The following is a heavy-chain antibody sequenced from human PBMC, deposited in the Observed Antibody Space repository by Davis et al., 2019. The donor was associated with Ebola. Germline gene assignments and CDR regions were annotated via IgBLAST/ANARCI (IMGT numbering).Heavy chain of an antibody. D-gene: IGHD5-24*01. V-gene: IGHV4-39*07. CDR1: GDSISSSNYY. Sequence: MPSETLSLTCTVSGDSISSSNYYWGWIRQPPGKGLEWIGYMYSSGSTFYNPSLKSRVTISADTSKNQFSLKLSSVTAADTAVYYCARVRGMTSIQGYFHYYGMDVWGQGTTVTVSS. CDR3: ARVRGMTSIQGYFHYYGMDV. CDR2: MYSSGST. J-gene: IGHJ6*02.